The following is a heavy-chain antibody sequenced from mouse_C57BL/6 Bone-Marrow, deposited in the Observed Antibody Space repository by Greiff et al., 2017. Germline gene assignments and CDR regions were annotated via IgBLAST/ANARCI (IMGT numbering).Heavy chain of an antibody. V-gene: IGHV1-74*01. CDR2: IHPSDSDT. Sequence: VQLQQPGAELVKPGASVKVSCKASGYTFTSYWMHWVKQRPGQRLEWIGRIHPSDSDTNYNQKFKGKATLPVDKSSSTAYMQLSSLTSEDSAVYYCANTYYSNYGLFAYWGQGTLVTVSA. D-gene: IGHD2-5*01. CDR1: GYTFTSYW. J-gene: IGHJ3*01. CDR3: ANTYYSNYGLFAY.